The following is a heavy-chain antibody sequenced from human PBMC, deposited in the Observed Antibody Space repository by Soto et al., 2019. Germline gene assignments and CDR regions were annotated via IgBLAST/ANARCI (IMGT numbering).Heavy chain of an antibody. V-gene: IGHV3-48*03. D-gene: IGHD2-2*01. Sequence: GGSLRLSCAASGFTFSRYAMNWVRQAPGKTLEWVSYISSAGDSSYYADSVKSRFTISRDNAKNSLYLQMNSLRVEDTAVYYCARVYCSTTTCHVQAFDSWGQGTLVTVSS. J-gene: IGHJ4*02. CDR1: GFTFSRYA. CDR2: ISSAGDSS. CDR3: ARVYCSTTTCHVQAFDS.